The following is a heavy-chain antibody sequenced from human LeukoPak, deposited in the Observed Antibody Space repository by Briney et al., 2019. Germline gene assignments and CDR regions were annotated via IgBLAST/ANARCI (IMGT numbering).Heavy chain of an antibody. CDR3: ARDEVTMVRGVSHGMDV. CDR2: IKQDGSEK. CDR1: GFTYSRFW. V-gene: IGHV3-7*04. D-gene: IGHD3-10*01. Sequence: GGSLRLSCAASGFTYSRFWMSAVRQAPGKGLEWVANIKQDGSEKYYVDSVKGRFTISRDNAKNSLYLQMNSLRAEDTAVYYCARDEVTMVRGVSHGMDVWGQGTTVTVSS. J-gene: IGHJ6*02.